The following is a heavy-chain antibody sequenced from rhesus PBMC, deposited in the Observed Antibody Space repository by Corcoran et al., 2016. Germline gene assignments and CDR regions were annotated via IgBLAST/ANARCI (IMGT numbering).Heavy chain of an antibody. V-gene: IGHV4-173*01. CDR1: GGSLSSNY. Sequence: QVQLQESGPGLVKPSETLSLTCAVSGGSLSSNYLSWIRQPPGKGLEWIGHNAGSGGRNDYQPAHKSRVTISTDTAKNQFALKLSAVTAADTAVYYCARGASWKFYVWGPGVLVTVSS. CDR3: ARGASWKFYV. CDR2: NAGSGGRN. J-gene: IGHJ5-1*01. D-gene: IGHD1-1*01.